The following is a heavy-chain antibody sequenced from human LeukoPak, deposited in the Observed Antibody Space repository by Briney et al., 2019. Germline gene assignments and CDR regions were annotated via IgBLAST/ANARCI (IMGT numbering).Heavy chain of an antibody. CDR2: IYYSGST. J-gene: IGHJ6*02. Sequence: SETLSLTCTVSGGSISSSTCYWGWIRQPPGKGLEWIGYIYYSGSTYYNPSLKSRVTISVDTSKNQFSLKLSSVTAADTAVYYCARGSDGGYYYGMDVWGQGTTVTVSS. CDR3: ARGSDGGYYYGMDV. CDR1: GGSISSSTCY. D-gene: IGHD3-10*01. V-gene: IGHV4-31*03.